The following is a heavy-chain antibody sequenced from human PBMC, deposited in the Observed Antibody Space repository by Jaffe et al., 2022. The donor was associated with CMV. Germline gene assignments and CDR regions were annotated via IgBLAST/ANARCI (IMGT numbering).Heavy chain of an antibody. CDR3: ARGHKVYYGMDV. Sequence: QVQLQQSGPGLVKASQTLSLTCAISGDSVSRNLAAWNWIRQSPARGLEWLGRTYYASKWISDYAVSVKSRITINPDQSRNQFSLQLSYVTPEDTAVYYCARGHKVYYGMDVWGQGTTVTVSS. CDR2: TYYASKWIS. CDR1: GDSVSRNLAA. J-gene: IGHJ6*02. V-gene: IGHV6-1*01.